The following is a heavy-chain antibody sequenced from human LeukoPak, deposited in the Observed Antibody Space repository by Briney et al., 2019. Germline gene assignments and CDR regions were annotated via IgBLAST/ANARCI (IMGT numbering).Heavy chain of an antibody. V-gene: IGHV3-23*01. CDR2: ISNKGGYT. Sequence: GGSLRLSCAASGFTVSSSAMSWVRQAQGKGLEWVSAISNKGGYTYYADSVQGRFTISRDNSKSTLCLQMNSLRAEDTAVYYCAKQLGYCSDGSCYFPYWGQGTLVTVSS. D-gene: IGHD2-15*01. J-gene: IGHJ4*02. CDR1: GFTVSSSA. CDR3: AKQLGYCSDGSCYFPY.